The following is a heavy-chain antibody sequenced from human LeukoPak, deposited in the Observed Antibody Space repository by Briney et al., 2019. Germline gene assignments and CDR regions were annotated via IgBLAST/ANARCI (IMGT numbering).Heavy chain of an antibody. V-gene: IGHV1-46*01. D-gene: IGHD1-1*01. J-gene: IGHJ6*03. CDR3: ARDGKETVRYYYYMDV. Sequence: VASVKVSCKASRYIFTNYYINWVRQAPGQGLEWMGIINPSGGSTSYAQKFQGRVTMTRDMSTSTVYMELSSLRSEDTAVYYCARDGKETVRYYYYMDVWGKGTTVTVSS. CDR1: RYIFTNYY. CDR2: INPSGGST.